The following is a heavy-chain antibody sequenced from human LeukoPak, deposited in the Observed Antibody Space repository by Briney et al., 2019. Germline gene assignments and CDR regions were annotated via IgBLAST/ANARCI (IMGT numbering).Heavy chain of an antibody. J-gene: IGHJ4*02. Sequence: PGRSLRLSCTASGFTFGYYGMHWVRQAPGKGLEWVAVILYDGSNKYYGDSVKGRFTISRDISKHTVYLQMNSLRAEDTAVYYCAKDLNYGSGTYYLTDFWGQGTLVTVSS. CDR1: GFTFGYYG. CDR3: AKDLNYGSGTYYLTDF. D-gene: IGHD3-10*01. CDR2: ILYDGSNK. V-gene: IGHV3-30*18.